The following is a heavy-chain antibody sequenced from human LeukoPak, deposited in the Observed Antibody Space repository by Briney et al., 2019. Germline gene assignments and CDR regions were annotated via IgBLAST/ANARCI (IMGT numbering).Heavy chain of an antibody. CDR3: ARDNSYCSSTSCYYKWFDP. D-gene: IGHD2-2*01. CDR2: IYTSGST. Sequence: SETLSLTCTVSGGSISSGSHYWSWIRQPAGKGLEWIGRIYTSGSTNYNPSLKSRVTISVDTSKNQFSLRLSSVTAADTAVYYCARDNSYCSSTSCYYKWFDPWGQGTLVTVSS. CDR1: GGSISSGSHY. V-gene: IGHV4-61*02. J-gene: IGHJ5*02.